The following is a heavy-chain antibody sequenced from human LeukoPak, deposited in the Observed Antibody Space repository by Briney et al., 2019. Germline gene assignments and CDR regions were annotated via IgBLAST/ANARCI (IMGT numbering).Heavy chain of an antibody. V-gene: IGHV4-39*01. CDR1: GGSISSSSYY. CDR2: IYYSGST. D-gene: IGHD3-22*01. J-gene: IGHJ5*02. Sequence: PSETLSLTCTVSGGSISSSSYYWGWIRQPPGKGLEWIGSIYYSGSTYYNPSLKSRVTISVDTSKNQFSLKLSSVTAADTAVYYCARQRFRGYYDSSGSRANGFDPWGQGTLVTVSS. CDR3: ARQRFRGYYDSSGSRANGFDP.